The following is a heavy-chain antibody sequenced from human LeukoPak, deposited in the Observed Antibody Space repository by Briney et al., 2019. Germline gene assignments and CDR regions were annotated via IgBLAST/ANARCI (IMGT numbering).Heavy chain of an antibody. D-gene: IGHD1-26*01. Sequence: GGSLRLSCAASGFTFSNYGMNWVRQAPGKGLEWVSAISGSGHNTYYADSVKGRFTISRDNSKNTLYLQMNNLRAEDTAVYYGARGSGGATPTRLDYWGQGTLVTVSS. CDR3: ARGSGGATPTRLDY. V-gene: IGHV3-23*01. CDR2: ISGSGHNT. CDR1: GFTFSNYG. J-gene: IGHJ4*02.